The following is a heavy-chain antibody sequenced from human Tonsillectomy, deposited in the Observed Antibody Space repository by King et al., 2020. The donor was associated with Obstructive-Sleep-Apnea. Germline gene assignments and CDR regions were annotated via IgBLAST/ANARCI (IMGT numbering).Heavy chain of an antibody. J-gene: IGHJ4*02. D-gene: IGHD6-19*01. CDR1: GFTFDDYC. CDR2: ITWDGSST. V-gene: IGHV3-43*01. Sequence: VQLVESGGVVIQPGGSLRLSCAASGFTFDDYCMHWVRQAPGKGLEWVSLITWDGSSTNYADSVKGRFTISRDNSKNSLYLQMNSLRVEDTALYYCAKEIWGIAVAGRGSLDYWGQGTLVTVSS. CDR3: AKEIWGIAVAGRGSLDY.